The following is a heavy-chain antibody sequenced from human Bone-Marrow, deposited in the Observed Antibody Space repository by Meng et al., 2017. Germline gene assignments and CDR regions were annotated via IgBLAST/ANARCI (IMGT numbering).Heavy chain of an antibody. V-gene: IGHV1-2*06. D-gene: IGHD3-10*01. CDR1: GYTFTGYY. Sequence: ASVKVSCKASGYTFTGYYMHWVRQAPGQGLAWMGRINPNSGGTNYAQKFQGRVTMTRDTSISTAYMELRSLRSDDTAVYYCARDTPFDDGSGSDAFDIWGQGTMVTVSS. CDR3: ARDTPFDDGSGSDAFDI. J-gene: IGHJ3*02. CDR2: INPNSGGT.